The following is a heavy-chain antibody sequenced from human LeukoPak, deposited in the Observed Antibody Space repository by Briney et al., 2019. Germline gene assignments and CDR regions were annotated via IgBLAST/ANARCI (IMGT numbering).Heavy chain of an antibody. CDR3: AKDRAFGQFLWGNDY. CDR1: GFIFSTYG. V-gene: IGHV3-30*02. Sequence: GGSLRLSCAASGFIFSTYGMHWVRQAPGKGLEWVAFIRNDGSDKYYAISVKGRFTISRDNSKNTLYLQMNSLRAEDTALYYCAKDRAFGQFLWGNDYWGQGTLVTVSS. J-gene: IGHJ4*02. D-gene: IGHD3-10*01. CDR2: IRNDGSDK.